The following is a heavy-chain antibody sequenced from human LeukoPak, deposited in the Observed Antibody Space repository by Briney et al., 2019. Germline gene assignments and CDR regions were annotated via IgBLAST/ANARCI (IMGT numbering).Heavy chain of an antibody. Sequence: SVKVSCKASGGTFSRYAISWVRQAPGQGLEWMGGIIPIFGTANYTKKFQGRVTITADESTSAAYMELSSLRSEDTAVYYCARDRYYSDSSGYTPHYFDYWGQGTLVTVSA. CDR2: IIPIFGTA. J-gene: IGHJ4*02. CDR3: ARDRYYSDSSGYTPHYFDY. D-gene: IGHD3-22*01. V-gene: IGHV1-69*13. CDR1: GGTFSRYA.